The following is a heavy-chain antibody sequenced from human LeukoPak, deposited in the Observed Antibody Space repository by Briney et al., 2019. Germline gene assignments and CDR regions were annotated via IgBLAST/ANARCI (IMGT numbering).Heavy chain of an antibody. J-gene: IGHJ6*02. Sequence: PGRSLRLSCAASGFTFSSYAMHWVRQAPGKGLEWVAVISYDGSNKYYADSVKGRFTISRDNSKNTLYLQMNSLRAEDTAVYYCASDSMDFWSGYYYYYYYGMDVWGQGTTVTVSS. V-gene: IGHV3-30-3*01. D-gene: IGHD3-3*01. CDR2: ISYDGSNK. CDR3: ASDSMDFWSGYYYYYYYGMDV. CDR1: GFTFSSYA.